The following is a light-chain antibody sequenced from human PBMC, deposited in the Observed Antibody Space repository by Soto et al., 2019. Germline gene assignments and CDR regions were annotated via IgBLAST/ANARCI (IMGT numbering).Light chain of an antibody. CDR3: SSYAGSYTLV. CDR1: SNDVGGYNF. CDR2: DVS. Sequence: QSALTQPRSVSGSPGQSVTISCTGTSNDVGGYNFVSWYQQHPGKVPKLFIYDVSRRPSGVPDRFSGSKSGNTASLTISGLQAEDEADYYCSSYAGSYTLVFGGGTKLTDL. V-gene: IGLV2-11*01. J-gene: IGLJ2*01.